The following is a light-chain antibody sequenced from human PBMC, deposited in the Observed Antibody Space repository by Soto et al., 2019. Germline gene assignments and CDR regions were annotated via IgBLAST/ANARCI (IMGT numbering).Light chain of an antibody. CDR2: DVS. CDR3: CSSTDSYTLV. Sequence: QSVLTQPRSVSGSPGQSVTISCTRTSSDVGGYNYVSWYQQHPGKAPRLIIYDVSQRPSGVPDRFSGSKSGNTASLTISGLQAEDEADYSCCSSTDSYTLVFGTGTKLTVL. J-gene: IGLJ1*01. V-gene: IGLV2-11*01. CDR1: SSDVGGYNY.